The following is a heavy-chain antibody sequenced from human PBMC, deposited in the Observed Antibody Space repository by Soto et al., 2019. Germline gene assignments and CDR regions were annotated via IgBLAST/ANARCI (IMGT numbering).Heavy chain of an antibody. CDR1: GGSISSYY. D-gene: IGHD5-12*01. J-gene: IGHJ4*02. CDR3: AREGSYSAYNFAHGIQLWSFDF. CDR2: IFSSGST. Sequence: SETLSLTCTVSGGSISSYYWSWIRQPPGKGLEWIGYIFSSGSTSFNPSLESRVAMSVDTSKNHFSLNLSSVTAADMAVYYCAREGSYSAYNFAHGIQLWSFDFWGQGALVTVSS. V-gene: IGHV4-59*12.